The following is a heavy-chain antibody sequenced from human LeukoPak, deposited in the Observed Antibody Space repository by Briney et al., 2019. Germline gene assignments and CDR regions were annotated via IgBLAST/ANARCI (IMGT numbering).Heavy chain of an antibody. CDR1: GFTFSSYA. Sequence: GRSLRLSCAASGFTFSSYAMSWVRQAPGKGLEWVSAISGSGGSTYYADSAKGRFTISRDNSKNTLYLQMNSLRAEDTAVYYCANPQAGPRDYWGQGTLVTVSS. V-gene: IGHV3-23*01. CDR3: ANPQAGPRDY. D-gene: IGHD6-13*01. J-gene: IGHJ4*02. CDR2: ISGSGGST.